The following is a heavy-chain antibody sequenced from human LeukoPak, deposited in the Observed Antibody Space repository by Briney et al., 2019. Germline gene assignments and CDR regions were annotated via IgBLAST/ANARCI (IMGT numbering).Heavy chain of an antibody. CDR2: IYYSGST. D-gene: IGHD3-3*01. V-gene: IGHV4-39*07. CDR3: AGRLRKTRFLEVKKYFDY. J-gene: IGHJ4*02. Sequence: PSETLSLTCTVSGGSISSSSYYWGWIRQPPGKGLEWIGSIYYSGSTYYNPSLKSRVTISVDTSKNQFSLKLSSVTAADTAVYYCAGRLRKTRFLEVKKYFDYWGQGTLVTVSS. CDR1: GGSISSSSYY.